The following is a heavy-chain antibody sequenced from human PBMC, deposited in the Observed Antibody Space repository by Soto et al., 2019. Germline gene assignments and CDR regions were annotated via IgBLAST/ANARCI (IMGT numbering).Heavy chain of an antibody. CDR2: TYHSGTT. J-gene: IGHJ5*02. CDR3: AREVNSSPARGPNWFDP. D-gene: IGHD6-13*01. Sequence: QVQLQESGPGLVQPSGTLSLTCAVSGDSINNSHWWSWVRQTPGKGLEWIGETYHSGTTNYNPSPKTRVTISIDKSKNQFSLKMNSVTAADTAEYYCAREVNSSPARGPNWFDPWGQGTLVTVSS. V-gene: IGHV4-4*02. CDR1: GDSINNSHW.